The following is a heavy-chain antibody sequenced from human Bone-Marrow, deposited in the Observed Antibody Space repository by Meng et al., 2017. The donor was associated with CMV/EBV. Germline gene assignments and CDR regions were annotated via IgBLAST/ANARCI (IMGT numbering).Heavy chain of an antibody. CDR1: GGTFSSYA. CDR2: IIPIFGTA. D-gene: IGHD2-2*01. J-gene: IGHJ3*02. CDR3: ARTLEYQLPRWRNAFDI. Sequence: SVKVSCKASGGTFSSYAISWVRQAPGQGLEWMGGIIPIFGTANYAQKFQGRVTITTDESMSTAYMELSSLRSEDTAVYYCARTLEYQLPRWRNAFDIWGQGTMVTVSS. V-gene: IGHV1-69*05.